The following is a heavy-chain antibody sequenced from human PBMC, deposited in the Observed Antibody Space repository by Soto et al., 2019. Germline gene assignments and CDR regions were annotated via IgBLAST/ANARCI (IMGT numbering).Heavy chain of an antibody. D-gene: IGHD3-16*01. CDR1: GFTISGNA. CDR2: ISSSSTNI. V-gene: IGHV3-48*02. J-gene: IGHJ6*03. CDR3: ARDLSWGSKWYYYMDV. Sequence: EVQLVESGGGLVQPGGSLRLSCAASGFTISGNAMNWVRQAPGRGLEWVSYISSSSTNIHYADSVRGRFTISRDNAKNSRYLQMNSLRDEDPAVYRCARDLSWGSKWYYYMDVWGKGTTVTVSS.